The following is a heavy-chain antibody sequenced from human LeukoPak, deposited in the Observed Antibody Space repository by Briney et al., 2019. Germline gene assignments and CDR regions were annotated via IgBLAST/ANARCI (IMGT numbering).Heavy chain of an antibody. Sequence: GGSLRLSCAASGFTFSNYWVHWVRQAPGKGLVWVSRINRDGSSTDYLDSVKGRFTISRDNARNTLYLQMNSLRAEDTAVYYCVRVPYVFDLWGQGTMVTVSS. CDR3: VRVPYVFDL. J-gene: IGHJ3*01. CDR2: INRDGSST. CDR1: GFTFSNYW. V-gene: IGHV3-74*01.